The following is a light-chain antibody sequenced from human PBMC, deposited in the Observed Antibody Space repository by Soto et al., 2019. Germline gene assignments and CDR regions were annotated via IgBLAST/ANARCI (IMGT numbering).Light chain of an antibody. CDR3: QVWDGSSDHYV. V-gene: IGLV3-21*02. J-gene: IGLJ1*01. CDR2: DDS. CDR1: NIGSDS. Sequence: SYELTQPPSVSVAPGQTARITCGGDNIGSDSVHWYQQKPGQAPLLVVYDDSDRPSGIPERFSGFSYGNTATLTISRVEAGDDADYYCQVWDGSSDHYVFGTGTK.